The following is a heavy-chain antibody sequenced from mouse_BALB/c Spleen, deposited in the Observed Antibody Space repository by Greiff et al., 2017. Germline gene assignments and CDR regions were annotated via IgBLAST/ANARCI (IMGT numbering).Heavy chain of an antibody. CDR1: GYTFTSYW. V-gene: IGHV1S132*01. Sequence: QVQLQQSGAELVKPGASVKLSCKTSGYTFTSYWIQWVKQRPGQGLGWIGEIFPGTGTTYYNEKFKGKATLTIDTSSSTAYMQLSSLTSEDSAVYFCANYGSSWAFAYWGQGTLVTVSA. CDR3: ANYGSSWAFAY. J-gene: IGHJ3*01. D-gene: IGHD1-1*01. CDR2: IFPGTGTT.